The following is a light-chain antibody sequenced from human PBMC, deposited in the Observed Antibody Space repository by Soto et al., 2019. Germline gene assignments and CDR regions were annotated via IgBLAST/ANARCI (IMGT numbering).Light chain of an antibody. CDR1: HSLVHTDGNTY. CDR2: KLS. J-gene: IGKJ4*01. CDR3: LQATQFPLT. V-gene: IGKV2-24*01. Sequence: EIVMTQTPLSSPVTLGQPASISCRSSHSLVHTDGNTYLNWLQQRPGQPPRLLIYKLSNRFSGVPDRFTGSGAGTDCTLRISRVEAEDVGVYYCLQATQFPLTFRGGTKVQIK.